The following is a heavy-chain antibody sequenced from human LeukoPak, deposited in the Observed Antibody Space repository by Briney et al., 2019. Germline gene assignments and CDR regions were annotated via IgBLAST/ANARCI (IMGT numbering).Heavy chain of an antibody. CDR3: ARDYGDSSGYYYGY. V-gene: IGHV1-69*01. D-gene: IGHD3-22*01. Sequence: SVKVSCKASGGTFSSYAISWVRQAPGQGLEWMGGIIPIFGTANYAQKFQGRVTITAGESTSTAYMELSSLRSEDMAVYYCARDYGDSSGYYYGYWGQGTLVTVSS. CDR2: IIPIFGTA. J-gene: IGHJ4*02. CDR1: GGTFSSYA.